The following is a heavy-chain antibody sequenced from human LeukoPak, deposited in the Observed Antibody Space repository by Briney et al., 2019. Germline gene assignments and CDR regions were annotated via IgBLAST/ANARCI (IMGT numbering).Heavy chain of an antibody. Sequence: SETLSLTCTVSDGSISGYSWSWIRQPPGKGLEWIGEINHSGSTNYNPSLQSRVTISVATSENQFSLKLSSVTAADTAVYYCARVLRYFGYYSYMDVWGKGTTVTISS. D-gene: IGHD3-9*01. CDR3: ARVLRYFGYYSYMDV. CDR2: INHSGST. J-gene: IGHJ6*03. V-gene: IGHV4-34*01. CDR1: DGSISGYS.